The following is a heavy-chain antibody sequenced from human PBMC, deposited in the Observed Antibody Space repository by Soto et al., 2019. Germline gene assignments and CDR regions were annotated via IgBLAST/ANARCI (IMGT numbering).Heavy chain of an antibody. CDR2: ISSSSSTI. J-gene: IGHJ6*02. CDR3: ARGSGYDLVRELDV. CDR1: GFTFSSYS. D-gene: IGHD5-12*01. V-gene: IGHV3-48*02. Sequence: GGSLRLSCAASGFTFSSYSMNWVRQAPGKGLEWVSYISSSSSTIYYADSVKGRFTISRDNAKNSLYLQMNSLRDEDTAVYYCARGSGYDLVRELDVWGQGTTVTVSS.